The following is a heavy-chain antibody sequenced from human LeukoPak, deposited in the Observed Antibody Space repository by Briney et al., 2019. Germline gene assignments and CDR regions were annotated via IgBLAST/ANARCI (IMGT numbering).Heavy chain of an antibody. V-gene: IGHV4-39*07. CDR1: GGSIGSNNYY. Sequence: SETLSLTCTVSGGSIGSNNYYWGWIRQPPGKGLEWIGSIYYSGSTYYNPSLKSRVTISVDTSKNQFSLKLSSVTAADTAVYYCAKIHPGYSSSWYSFDPWGQGTLVTVSS. CDR2: IYYSGST. D-gene: IGHD6-13*01. J-gene: IGHJ5*02. CDR3: AKIHPGYSSSWYSFDP.